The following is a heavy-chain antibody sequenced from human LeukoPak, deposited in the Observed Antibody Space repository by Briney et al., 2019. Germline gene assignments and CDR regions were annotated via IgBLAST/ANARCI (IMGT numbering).Heavy chain of an antibody. CDR1: GFIFSRYT. V-gene: IGHV3-21*01. CDR2: ISSTSTYI. J-gene: IGHJ4*02. D-gene: IGHD6-13*01. Sequence: PGGSLRLSCAASGFIFSRYTINWVRQAPGKGLEWVSSISSTSTYIYYADSVKGRFTISRDNAKKSLYLQMNSLRADDTAVYYCTRDEDEELVRDYWGQGTLVTVSS. CDR3: TRDEDEELVRDY.